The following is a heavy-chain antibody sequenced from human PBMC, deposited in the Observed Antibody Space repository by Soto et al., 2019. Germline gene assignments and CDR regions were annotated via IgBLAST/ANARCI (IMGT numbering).Heavy chain of an antibody. CDR1: GGSFSGYY. CDR2: INHSGST. V-gene: IGHV4-34*01. J-gene: IGHJ4*02. D-gene: IGHD3-22*01. CDR3: ASMYYYDSSGYYLKNTRFVY. Sequence: SETLSLTCAVYGGSFSGYYWSWIRQPPGKGLEWIGEINHSGSTNYNPSLKSRVTISVDTSKNQFSLKLSSVTAADTAVYYCASMYYYDSSGYYLKNTRFVYWGQGTLVTVSS.